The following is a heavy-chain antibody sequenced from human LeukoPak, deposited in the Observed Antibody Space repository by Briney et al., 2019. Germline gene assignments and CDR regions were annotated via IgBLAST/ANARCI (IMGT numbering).Heavy chain of an antibody. V-gene: IGHV3-23*01. J-gene: IGHJ4*02. D-gene: IGHD6-13*01. CDR1: GFTFSSYA. CDR2: ISGSGGST. Sequence: GTLRFYSAASGFTFSSYAMSWLPQAPGKGLKGFSTISGSGGSTYYADSVKGRFTISRDNSKNTLYLQMNSLRAEDTAVYYCAKDSAAAGFDYWGQGTLVTVSS. CDR3: AKDSAAAGFDY.